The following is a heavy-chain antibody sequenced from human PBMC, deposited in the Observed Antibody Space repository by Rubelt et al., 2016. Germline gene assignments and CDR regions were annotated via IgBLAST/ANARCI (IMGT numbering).Heavy chain of an antibody. J-gene: IGHJ4*02. CDR2: ISGSGGGT. CDR3: AKAGSGWGRRHYFDY. V-gene: IGHV3-23*01. Sequence: GMGLEWVSAISGSGGGTYYADSAKGRFTISRDNSKNTLYLQMNSLRAEDTAVYYCAKAGSGWGRRHYFDYWGQGTLVTVSS. D-gene: IGHD6-19*01.